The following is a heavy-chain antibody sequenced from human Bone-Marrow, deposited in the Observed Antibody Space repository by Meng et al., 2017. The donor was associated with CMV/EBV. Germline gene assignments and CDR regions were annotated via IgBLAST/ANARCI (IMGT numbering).Heavy chain of an antibody. D-gene: IGHD2-2*01. CDR2: INSDGSST. Sequence: GGSLRLSCAASGFTFSSYWMHWVRQAPGKGLVWVSRINSDGSSTSYADSVKGRFTISRDNAKKTLYLQMNSLRAEDTAVYYCAREPLLSYCSSTSCYPGWYYYYGTDVWGQGTTVTVSS. V-gene: IGHV3-74*01. J-gene: IGHJ6*02. CDR3: AREPLLSYCSSTSCYPGWYYYYGTDV. CDR1: GFTFSSYW.